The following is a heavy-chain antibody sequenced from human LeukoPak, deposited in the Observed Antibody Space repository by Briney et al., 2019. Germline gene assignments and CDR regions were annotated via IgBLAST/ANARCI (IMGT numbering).Heavy chain of an antibody. CDR2: IYHSGST. CDR3: ARSWGSPLYYYDSSGYYSRSSDGGLPGWFDP. J-gene: IGHJ5*02. CDR1: GYSISSGDY. V-gene: IGHV4-38-2*02. Sequence: SETLSLTCTVSGYSISSGDYWGWIRQPPGKGLEWIGSIYHSGSTYYNPSLKSRVTISVDTSKNQFSLKVRSVTAADTAVYYCARSWGSPLYYYDSSGYYSRSSDGGLPGWFDPWGQGTLVTVSS. D-gene: IGHD3-22*01.